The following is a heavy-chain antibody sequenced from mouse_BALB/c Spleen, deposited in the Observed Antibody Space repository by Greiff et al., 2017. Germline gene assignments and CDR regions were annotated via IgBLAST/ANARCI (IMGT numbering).Heavy chain of an antibody. V-gene: IGHV5-6-5*01. J-gene: IGHJ1*01. CDR1: GFTFSSYA. CDR2: ISSGGST. Sequence: EVKLMESGGGLVKPGGSLKLSCAASGFTFSSYAMSWVRQTPEKRLEWVASISSGGSTYYPDSVKGRFTISRDNARNILYLQMSSLRSEDTAMYYCARGRGTTVVAHWYFDVWGAGTTVTVSS. CDR3: ARGRGTTVVAHWYFDV. D-gene: IGHD1-1*01.